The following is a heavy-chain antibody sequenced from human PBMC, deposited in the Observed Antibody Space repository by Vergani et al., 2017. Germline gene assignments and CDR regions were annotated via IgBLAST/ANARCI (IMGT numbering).Heavy chain of an antibody. J-gene: IGHJ6*02. CDR1: GFTFSSYS. CDR3: ARGGVDGDYEAYYYGMDV. Sequence: EVQLVESGGGLVKPGGSLRLSCAASGFTFSSYSMNWVRQAPGKGLEWVSSISSSSSYIYYADSVKGRFTISRDNAKNSLYLQMNSLRAEDTAVYYCARGGVDGDYEAYYYGMDVWGQGTTVTVSS. CDR2: ISSSSSYI. D-gene: IGHD4-17*01. V-gene: IGHV3-21*01.